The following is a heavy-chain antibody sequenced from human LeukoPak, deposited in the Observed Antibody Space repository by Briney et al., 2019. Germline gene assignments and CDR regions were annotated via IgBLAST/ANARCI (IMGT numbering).Heavy chain of an antibody. Sequence: SETLSLTCTVSGGSISSSSYYWGWIRQPPGKGLEWIGSIYYSGSTYYNPSLKSRVTISVDTSKNQFSLKLSSVTAADTAVYYCARRGYDSSGYYRNYWGQGTLVTVSP. CDR3: ARRGYDSSGYYRNY. CDR1: GGSISSSSYY. CDR2: IYYSGST. D-gene: IGHD3-22*01. V-gene: IGHV4-39*01. J-gene: IGHJ4*02.